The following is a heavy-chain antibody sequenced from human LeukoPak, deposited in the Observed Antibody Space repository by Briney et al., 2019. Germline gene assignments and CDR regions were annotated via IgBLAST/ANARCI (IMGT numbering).Heavy chain of an antibody. J-gene: IGHJ4*02. V-gene: IGHV3-23*01. D-gene: IGHD3-3*01. CDR2: ISGSGGGT. CDR1: GFTFNNYA. Sequence: GGSLRLSCAASGFTFNNYAMNWVRQAPGKGLEWVSTISGSGGGTYYADSVKGRFTISRDNSRNTLYLQMNSLRAEDTAVYYCAKDKGDFWSGHHYWGQGTLVTVSS. CDR3: AKDKGDFWSGHHY.